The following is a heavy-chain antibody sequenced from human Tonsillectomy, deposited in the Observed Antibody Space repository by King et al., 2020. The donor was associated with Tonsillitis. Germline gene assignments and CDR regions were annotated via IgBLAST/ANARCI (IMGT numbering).Heavy chain of an antibody. D-gene: IGHD3-10*01. CDR1: GFTFSSYS. V-gene: IGHV3-48*02. Sequence: VQLVESGGGLVQPGGSLRLSCAASGFTFSSYSMNWVRQAPGKGLEWVSYISSSSSTIYYADSVKGRFTISRDNAKNSLYLQMNSLRDEDTAVYYCARDIWFGDLLPPYFDYWGQGTLVTVSS. CDR3: ARDIWFGDLLPPYFDY. CDR2: ISSSSSTI. J-gene: IGHJ4*02.